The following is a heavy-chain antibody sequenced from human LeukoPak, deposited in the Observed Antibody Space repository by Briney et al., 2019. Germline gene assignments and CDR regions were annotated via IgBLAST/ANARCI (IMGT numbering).Heavy chain of an antibody. D-gene: IGHD2-15*01. V-gene: IGHV1-69*05. CDR2: IIPIFGTA. Sequence: SVKVSCKASGYTFTSYGISWVRQAPGQGLEWMGWIIPIFGTANYAQKFQGRVTITTDESTSTAYMELSSLRSEDTAVYYCARGGLYCSGGSCYSGYWGQGTLVTVSS. CDR3: ARGGLYCSGGSCYSGY. CDR1: GYTFTSYG. J-gene: IGHJ4*02.